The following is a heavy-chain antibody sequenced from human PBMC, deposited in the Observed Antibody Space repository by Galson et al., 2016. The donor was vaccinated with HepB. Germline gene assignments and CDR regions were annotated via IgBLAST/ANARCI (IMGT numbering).Heavy chain of an antibody. CDR1: GFTFGSYA. CDR3: ARDVGRNDY. V-gene: IGHV3-30*04. J-gene: IGHJ4*02. CDR2: ITHAGTNK. Sequence: SLRLSCAASGFTFGSYALHWVRQAPGEGLDWVAVITHAGTNKYYADSVKGRFTISRDNSKNTVYLQMDSLRTEDTAVYYCARDVGRNDYWGQGILVTVSS. D-gene: IGHD1-26*01.